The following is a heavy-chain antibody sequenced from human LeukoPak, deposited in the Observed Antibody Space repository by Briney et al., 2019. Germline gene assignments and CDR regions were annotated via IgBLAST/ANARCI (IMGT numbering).Heavy chain of an antibody. CDR1: GFTVGDYA. CDR2: NRSKANGWKT. D-gene: IGHD5-18*01. CDR3: TRSRRGYSYL. V-gene: IGHV3-49*04. Sequence: SLRLSCTASGFTVGDYAMSWVRQAPGKGLEWVGFNRSKANGWKTEYAASVKGRFTISRDDSKSIAYLQMNSLKPEDTAVYYCTRSRRGYSYLWGQGTLVT. J-gene: IGHJ4*02.